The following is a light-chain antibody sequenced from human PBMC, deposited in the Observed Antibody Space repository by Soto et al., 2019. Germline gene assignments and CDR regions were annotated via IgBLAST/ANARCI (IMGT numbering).Light chain of an antibody. Sequence: DIQMTKSPSSLSASVGDRVTITCRARQSISSSLNWYQQNPGKAPKLLIYAASSLQSGVPSRFSGSGSGTDFTLTISSLQPEDFATYYCQQSYSTPRTFGQGTKVEIK. CDR1: QSISSS. CDR3: QQSYSTPRT. CDR2: AAS. V-gene: IGKV1-39*01. J-gene: IGKJ1*01.